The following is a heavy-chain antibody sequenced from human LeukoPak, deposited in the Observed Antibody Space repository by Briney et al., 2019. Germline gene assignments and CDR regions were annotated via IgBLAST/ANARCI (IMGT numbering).Heavy chain of an antibody. V-gene: IGHV4-31*03. CDR3: ARDRLRNWNDLSEFDY. J-gene: IGHJ4*02. CDR2: GYFRGNT. D-gene: IGHD1-1*01. Sequence: PSETLSLTCTVSGDSISSGAYYWSWIRQVPGKGLEWIGYGYFRGNTFYNPSLKGRVTISVDTSNNHFSLQLNSVTAADTAVYYCARDRLRNWNDLSEFDYWGQGTLVTVSS. CDR1: GDSISSGAYY.